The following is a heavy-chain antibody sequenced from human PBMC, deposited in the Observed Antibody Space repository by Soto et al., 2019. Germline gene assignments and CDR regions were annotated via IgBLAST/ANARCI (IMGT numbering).Heavy chain of an antibody. J-gene: IGHJ4*02. CDR2: IYYSGST. CDR3: ARRDDSGYDFYDY. CDR1: GGSISSYY. Sequence: SETLSLTCTVSGGSISSYYWSWIRQPPGKGLEWIGYIYYSGSTNYNPSLKSRVTISVDTSKNQFSLKLSSVTAADTAVYYCARRDDSGYDFYDYWGQGTLVTVSS. V-gene: IGHV4-59*01. D-gene: IGHD5-12*01.